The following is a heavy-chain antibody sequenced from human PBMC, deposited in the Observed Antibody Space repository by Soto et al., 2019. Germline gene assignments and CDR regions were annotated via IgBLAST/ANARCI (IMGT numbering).Heavy chain of an antibody. CDR3: ATDASIVLVPAAQDYYYYGMDV. V-gene: IGHV1-24*01. D-gene: IGHD2-2*01. CDR1: GYTLTELS. CDR2: FDPEDGET. Sequence: ASVKVSCKVSGYTLTELSMHWVRQAPGKGLEWMGGFDPEDGETIYAQKFQGRVTMTEDTSTDTAYMELSSLRSEDTAVYYCATDASIVLVPAAQDYYYYGMDVWGQGTTVTVSS. J-gene: IGHJ6*02.